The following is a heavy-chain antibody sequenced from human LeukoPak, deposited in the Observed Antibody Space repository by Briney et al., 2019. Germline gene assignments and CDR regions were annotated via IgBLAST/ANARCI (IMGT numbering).Heavy chain of an antibody. CDR3: ASTYYDFWSGYHNWFDP. CDR2: IYYSGST. J-gene: IGHJ5*02. CDR1: GGSISSGGYY. Sequence: PSETLPLTCTVSGGSISSGGYYWSWIRQHPGKGLEWIGYIYYSGSTYYNPSLKSRVTISVDTSKNQFSLKLSSVTAADTAVYYCASTYYDFWSGYHNWFDPWGQGTLVTVSS. D-gene: IGHD3-3*01. V-gene: IGHV4-31*03.